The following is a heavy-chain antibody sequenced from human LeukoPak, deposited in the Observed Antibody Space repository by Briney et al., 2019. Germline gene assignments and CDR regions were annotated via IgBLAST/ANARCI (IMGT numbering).Heavy chain of an antibody. J-gene: IGHJ4*02. V-gene: IGHV4-38-2*02. D-gene: IGHD6-13*01. CDR2: TYHSGST. CDR1: GYSISSGYY. Sequence: SETLSLTCTVSGYSISSGYYWGWIRQPPGKGLEWIGSTYHSGSTYYNPSLKSRVTISVDTSKNQFSLKLSSVTAADTAVYYCARVAAAGAYYFDYWGQGTLVTVSS. CDR3: ARVAAAGAYYFDY.